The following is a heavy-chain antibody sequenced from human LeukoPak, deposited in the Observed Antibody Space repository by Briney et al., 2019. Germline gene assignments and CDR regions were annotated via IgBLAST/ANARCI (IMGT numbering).Heavy chain of an antibody. CDR1: GFTFSSHA. V-gene: IGHV3-23*01. J-gene: IGHJ4*02. CDR3: AKDPYGTRYFDY. D-gene: IGHD2-2*01. CDR2: LSGSGYNT. Sequence: GPLRLSCAASGFTFSSHALSWVRQAPGKGLEGVSSLSGSGYNTYYADSVKGRFTISRDNSKNKVYLQMNSLIAEDTAVYYCAKDPYGTRYFDYWGQGTLVTVSS.